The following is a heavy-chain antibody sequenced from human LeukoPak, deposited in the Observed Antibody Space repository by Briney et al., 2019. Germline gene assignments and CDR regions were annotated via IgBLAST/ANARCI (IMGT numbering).Heavy chain of an antibody. Sequence: SQTLSLTCTVSGGSISSGGYYWSWIRQHPGKGLEWIGYIYYSGSTYYNPSLKRRVTISVDTSKNQFSLKLSSVTAADTAVYYCARRVWAVTTSDAFDIWGQGTMVTVSS. CDR2: IYYSGST. D-gene: IGHD4-17*01. V-gene: IGHV4-31*03. J-gene: IGHJ3*02. CDR3: ARRVWAVTTSDAFDI. CDR1: GGSISSGGYY.